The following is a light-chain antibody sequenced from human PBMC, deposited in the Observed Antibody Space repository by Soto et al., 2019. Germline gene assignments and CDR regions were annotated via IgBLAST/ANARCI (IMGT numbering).Light chain of an antibody. V-gene: IGKV1-5*01. CDR3: QQYNSYST. CDR2: XAS. J-gene: IGKJ4*01. Sequence: DIQMTQSPSSLSESVGERVTISCRASERIXDYLVWYQQKPGKATQFLIYXASSFEVGVPSRFSGSGSGTEFTITISSLQPDDVETYYCQQYNSYSTFGGGTKVDIK. CDR1: ERIXDY.